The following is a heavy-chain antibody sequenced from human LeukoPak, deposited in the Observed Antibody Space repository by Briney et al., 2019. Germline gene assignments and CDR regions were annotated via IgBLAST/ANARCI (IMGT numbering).Heavy chain of an antibody. D-gene: IGHD5-18*01. CDR3: ATWVDTAMVLARIDY. V-gene: IGHV4-34*01. Sequence: SETLSLTCAVYGGSFSGYYWSWIRQSPGKGLEWIGEINHSGSTKYNSSLKSRVTISVDTSKSQFSLKLSSVTAADTAVYYCATWVDTAMVLARIDYWGQGTLVTVS. J-gene: IGHJ4*02. CDR1: GGSFSGYY. CDR2: INHSGST.